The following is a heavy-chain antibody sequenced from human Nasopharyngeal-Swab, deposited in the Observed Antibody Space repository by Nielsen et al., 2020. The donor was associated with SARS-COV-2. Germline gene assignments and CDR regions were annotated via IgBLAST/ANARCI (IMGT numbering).Heavy chain of an antibody. CDR2: ISYDGSTQ. Sequence: GASLKISCAASRSAFRSYAMHWVRQSPGKGLEWVTVISYDGSTQYYADSVKGRFSISRDNSKNTVYLQMNSLRPEDTVVYYCARDGGYCGGDCYRAFDYWGQGSLVTVSS. CDR3: ARDGGYCGGDCYRAFDY. J-gene: IGHJ4*02. D-gene: IGHD2-21*02. CDR1: RSAFRSYA. V-gene: IGHV3-30-3*01.